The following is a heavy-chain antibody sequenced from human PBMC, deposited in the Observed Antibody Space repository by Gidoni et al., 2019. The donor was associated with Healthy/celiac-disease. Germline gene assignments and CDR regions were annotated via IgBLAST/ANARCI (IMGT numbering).Heavy chain of an antibody. V-gene: IGHV1-2*02. J-gene: IGHJ6*02. Sequence: VQLVQSGAEVKKPGASVKVSCKASGYTFTGYYMHWVRQAPGQGLEWMGWINPNSGGTNYAQKFQGRVTMTRDTSISTAYMELSRLRSDDTAVYYCARPEGSGWSYYYGMDVWGQGTTVTVSS. D-gene: IGHD6-19*01. CDR3: ARPEGSGWSYYYGMDV. CDR1: GYTFTGYY. CDR2: INPNSGGT.